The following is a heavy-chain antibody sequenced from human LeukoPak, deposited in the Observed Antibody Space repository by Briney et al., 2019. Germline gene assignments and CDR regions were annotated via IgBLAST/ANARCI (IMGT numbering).Heavy chain of an antibody. J-gene: IGHJ4*02. CDR1: GFTFNTYG. Sequence: GGSLRLSCAASGFTFNTYGMHWVRQAPGKGMGWVASIQYDGSKKYHADSVKGRFTISRDNSKNTLYLQINSLRPEDTAMYYCAKGGASYFNSPLDYWGQGTLVTVSS. CDR3: AKGGASYFNSPLDY. V-gene: IGHV3-30*02. D-gene: IGHD1-26*01. CDR2: IQYDGSKK.